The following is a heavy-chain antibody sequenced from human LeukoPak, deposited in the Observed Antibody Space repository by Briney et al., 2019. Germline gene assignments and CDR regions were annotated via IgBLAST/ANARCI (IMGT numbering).Heavy chain of an antibody. D-gene: IGHD3-3*01. V-gene: IGHV3-9*01. J-gene: IGHJ5*02. CDR3: EKDMSAFWSVYYPPRSAP. CDR1: GFTFDDYA. Sequence: GGSLRLSCAASGFTFDDYAMHWVRQAPGKGLEWVSGISWNSGSIGYADSVKGRFTISRDNAKNSLYLQMNSLRAEDTALYYCEKDMSAFWSVYYPPRSAPGGKGPLVTVS. CDR2: ISWNSGSI.